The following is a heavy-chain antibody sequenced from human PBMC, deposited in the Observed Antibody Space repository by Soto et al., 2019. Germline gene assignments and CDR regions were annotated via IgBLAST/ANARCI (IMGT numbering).Heavy chain of an antibody. CDR1: GYTFTGYY. V-gene: IGHV1-2*04. Sequence: ASVKVSCKASGYTFTGYYIHWVRQAPGQGLEWMGWINPNSGGTNYAQKFQGWVTMTRDTSISPAYMVLSRLRSDDTAVYYCARGHGVVVVVATPSYSDGMDAWGQGTTVTVSS. CDR2: INPNSGGT. CDR3: ARGHGVVVVVATPSYSDGMDA. D-gene: IGHD2-15*01. J-gene: IGHJ6*02.